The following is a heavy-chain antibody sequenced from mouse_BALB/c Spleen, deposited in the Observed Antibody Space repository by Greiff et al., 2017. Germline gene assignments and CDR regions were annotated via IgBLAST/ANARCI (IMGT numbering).Heavy chain of an antibody. CDR3: ARHYYGYLFAY. V-gene: IGHV1-7*01. Sequence: VKLMESGAELAKPGASVKMSCKASGYTFTSYWMHWVKQRPGQGLEWIGYINPSTGYTEYNQKFKDKATLTADKSSSTAYMQLSSLTSEDSAVYYCARHYYGYLFAYWGQGTLVTVSA. D-gene: IGHD1-2*01. CDR1: GYTFTSYW. CDR2: INPSTGYT. J-gene: IGHJ3*01.